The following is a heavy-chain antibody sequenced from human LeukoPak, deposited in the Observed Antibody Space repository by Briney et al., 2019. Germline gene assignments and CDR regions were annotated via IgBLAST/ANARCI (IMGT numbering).Heavy chain of an antibody. Sequence: SETLSLTCSVSGGSISSYYWSWIRQPPGKGLEWIGYIHCSGSTNYNPSLKSRVTISVDTSKNQFSLKLSSVTAADTAVYYCARDDSTGLEGVWGQGTLVTVSS. V-gene: IGHV4-59*01. CDR2: IHCSGST. J-gene: IGHJ4*02. CDR3: ARDDSTGLEGV. D-gene: IGHD3-22*01. CDR1: GGSISSYY.